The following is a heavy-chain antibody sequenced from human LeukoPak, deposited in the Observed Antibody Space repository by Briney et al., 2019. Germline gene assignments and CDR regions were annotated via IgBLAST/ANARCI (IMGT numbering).Heavy chain of an antibody. Sequence: GGSLRLSCEASGFTFSIYWLGWARQSPGEGLEWVASIKYDGSEKYYVDSVKGRFTISRDNVRNLVYLQMNSLRVEDTAVYYCTRNEAWGQGTRVTVSS. CDR3: TRNEA. CDR1: GFTFSIYW. J-gene: IGHJ1*01. V-gene: IGHV3-7*02. CDR2: IKYDGSEK.